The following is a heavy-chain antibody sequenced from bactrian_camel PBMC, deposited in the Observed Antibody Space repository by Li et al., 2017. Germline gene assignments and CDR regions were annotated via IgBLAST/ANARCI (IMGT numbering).Heavy chain of an antibody. CDR3: AAAGHDVCVAIAQRRLIASLAGH. CDR2: LYTGSGII. CDR1: GDMYIRYC. Sequence: VQLVESGGGSVQPGGSLRLSCEASGDMYIRYCMGWFRQVPGKEREGVAVLYTGSGIIHYSDSVKGRFTISQDNAKNTVYLQMNSLKPEDTAMYYCAAAGHDVCVAIAQRRLIASLAGHWGQGTQVTVS. J-gene: IGHJ4*01. D-gene: IGHD1*01. V-gene: IGHV3S40*01.